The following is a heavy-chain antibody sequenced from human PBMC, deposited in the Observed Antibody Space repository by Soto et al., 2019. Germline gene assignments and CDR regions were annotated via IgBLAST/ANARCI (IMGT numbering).Heavy chain of an antibody. CDR2: MNPNSGNT. Sequence: QVNLVQSGAEVKKPGASVKVSCKASGYTFTNYDLNWVRQAPGQGLEWMGWMNPNSGNTGYAQDFQGRVTMTTNSSISTGYMELSSLTSEDKAVYYCVRGGLRHFDWVLKGFDPWGQGTLVIVS. V-gene: IGHV1-8*01. CDR1: GYTFTNYD. J-gene: IGHJ5*02. D-gene: IGHD3-9*01. CDR3: VRGGLRHFDWVLKGFDP.